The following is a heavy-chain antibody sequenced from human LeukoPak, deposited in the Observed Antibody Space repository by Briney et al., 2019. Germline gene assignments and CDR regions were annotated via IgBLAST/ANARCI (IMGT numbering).Heavy chain of an antibody. CDR1: GSTFSSYA. CDR2: IIPILGIP. V-gene: IGHV1-69*04. CDR3: ARDPSGDVVLITGYAFDV. J-gene: IGHJ3*01. Sequence: SVKVSCKASGSTFSSYAISWVRQAPGQGLEWMGRIIPILGIPNYAQKFQGRVTIAADKSTSTAYMELSSLRSEDTAVYYCARDPSGDVVLITGYAFDVWGQGTMVTVSS. D-gene: IGHD3-22*01.